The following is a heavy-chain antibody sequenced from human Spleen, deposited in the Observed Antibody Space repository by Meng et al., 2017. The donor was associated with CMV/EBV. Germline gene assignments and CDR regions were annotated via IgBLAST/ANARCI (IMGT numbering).Heavy chain of an antibody. V-gene: IGHV3-48*04. CDR1: GFTFSGYS. CDR3: ARDYGTGWSNGMDV. Sequence: GGSLRLSCAASGFTFSGYSMNWVRQAPGKGLEWVSYISSSSNTIYYADSVQGRFTISRDNAKNSLYLQMNSLRVEDTALYYCARDYGTGWSNGMDVWGQGTTVTVSS. J-gene: IGHJ6*02. D-gene: IGHD6-19*01. CDR2: ISSSSNTI.